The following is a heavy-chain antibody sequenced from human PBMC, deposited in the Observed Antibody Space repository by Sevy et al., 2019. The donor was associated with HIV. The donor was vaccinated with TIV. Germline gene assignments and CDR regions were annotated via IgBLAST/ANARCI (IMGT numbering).Heavy chain of an antibody. Sequence: GGSLRLSCAASGFTFSNYVMHWVRQAPGKGLEWVTFIASNGNDEEYADSVKGRFTISRDNSKNTLYLQMNSLRPEDTAVYYCARSVLAVAGSYGMDVWGQGTTVTVSS. J-gene: IGHJ6*02. CDR1: GFTFSNYV. D-gene: IGHD6-19*01. V-gene: IGHV3-30*04. CDR3: ARSVLAVAGSYGMDV. CDR2: IASNGNDE.